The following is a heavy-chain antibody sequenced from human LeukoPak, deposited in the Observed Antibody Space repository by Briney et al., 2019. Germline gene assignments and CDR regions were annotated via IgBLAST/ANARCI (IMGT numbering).Heavy chain of an antibody. CDR2: INAGNGDT. Sequence: ASVKVSCKASGYTFTNYAVHWVRQAPGQRLEWMGWINAGNGDTEYSQNFQDRVTITRDTSATTAYMELSSLRSEDTAVYYCARGSYFYGSGSFMGSDYWGQGTLVTVSS. D-gene: IGHD3-10*01. J-gene: IGHJ4*02. CDR1: GYTFTNYA. V-gene: IGHV1-3*01. CDR3: ARGSYFYGSGSFMGSDY.